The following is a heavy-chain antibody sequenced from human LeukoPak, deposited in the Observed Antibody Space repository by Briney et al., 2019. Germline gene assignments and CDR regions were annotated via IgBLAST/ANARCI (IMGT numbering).Heavy chain of an antibody. Sequence: SETLSLTCTVSGGSFSNYNYYWGWNRQSPGKGLEWIGSIHYVGSTYYNPSLKSRVTISVDTSKNQFSLNLSSVTAADTAVYYCARQNNFDFWSGFFDYWGLGALVTVSS. J-gene: IGHJ4*02. CDR1: GGSFSNYNYY. D-gene: IGHD3-3*01. V-gene: IGHV4-39*01. CDR3: ARQNNFDFWSGFFDY. CDR2: IHYVGST.